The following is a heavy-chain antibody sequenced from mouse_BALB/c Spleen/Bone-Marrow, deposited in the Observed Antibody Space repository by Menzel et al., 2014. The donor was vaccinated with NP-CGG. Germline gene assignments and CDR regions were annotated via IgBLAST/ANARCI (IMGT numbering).Heavy chain of an antibody. CDR2: IDPANGNT. CDR1: GFSIKDTY. J-gene: IGHJ3*01. V-gene: IGHV14-3*02. CDR3: ARNYGYGKSFAY. D-gene: IGHD2-2*01. Sequence: EVQLQQSGAELVKPGASVKLSCTASGFSIKDTYMHWVKQRPEQGLEWTGRIDPANGNTKYDPKFQGKATITADTSSNTAYLRLSSLTSEDTAVYYCARNYGYGKSFAYWGQGTLVTVSA.